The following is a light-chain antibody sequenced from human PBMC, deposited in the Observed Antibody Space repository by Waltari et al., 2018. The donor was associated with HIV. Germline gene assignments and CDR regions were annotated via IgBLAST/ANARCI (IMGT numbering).Light chain of an antibody. CDR1: ESIGKY. Sequence: DRVTITCRASESIGKYLNWYQQKPGKAPKLLIHAASTLEGGVPSRFSGSGSGTDFSLTISGLQREDIATYYCQQSYRIPRSFGQGTKLEIK. CDR2: AAS. J-gene: IGKJ2*04. V-gene: IGKV1-39*01. CDR3: QQSYRIPRS.